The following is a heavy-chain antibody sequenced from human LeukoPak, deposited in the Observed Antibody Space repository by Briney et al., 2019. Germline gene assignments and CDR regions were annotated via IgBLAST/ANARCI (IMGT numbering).Heavy chain of an antibody. D-gene: IGHD4-17*01. J-gene: IGHJ6*02. V-gene: IGHV4-4*07. CDR2: IYTSGST. CDR1: GGSISSYY. CDR3: ARGIGDYLAGYYYYYGMDV. Sequence: PSETLSLTCTVSGGSISSYYWSWIRQPAGKGLEWIGRIYTSGSTNYNPSLKSRVTMSVDTSKNQFSLKLSSVTAADTAVYYCARGIGDYLAGYYYYYGMDVWGQGTTVTVSS.